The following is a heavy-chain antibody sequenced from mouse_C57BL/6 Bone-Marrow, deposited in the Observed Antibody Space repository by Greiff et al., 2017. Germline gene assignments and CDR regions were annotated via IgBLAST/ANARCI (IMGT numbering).Heavy chain of an antibody. CDR2: SRNQANDYTT. V-gene: IGHV7-1*01. CDR1: GFTFSDFS. D-gene: IGHD1-1*01. CDR3: ARDEEYDGSMDY. J-gene: IGHJ4*01. Sequence: EVQLVESGGGLVQSGRSLRLSCATSGFTFSDFSMVWVRQAPGKGLEGIAASRNQANDYTTDYSASVEGRFIVSRDTSQSILYLQMNGLRAEDTAIYYCARDEEYDGSMDYWGQGTTVTVSS.